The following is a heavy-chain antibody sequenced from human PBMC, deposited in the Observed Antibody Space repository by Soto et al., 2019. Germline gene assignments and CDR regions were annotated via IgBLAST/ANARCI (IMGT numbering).Heavy chain of an antibody. Sequence: QVQLVESGGDLVKPGGSLGLSCGASGFTFIDHYMSWFRQAPVKGLEWMGDSSNSGAFTRYADSVKARLSISRDNAKNSLFLQINSLRGDDTAIYYCVRSGDNYNLLDSWGQETPVTVSS. J-gene: IGHJ4*02. CDR1: GFTFIDHY. V-gene: IGHV3-11*06. CDR3: VRSGDNYNLLDS. CDR2: SSNSGAFT. D-gene: IGHD1-1*01.